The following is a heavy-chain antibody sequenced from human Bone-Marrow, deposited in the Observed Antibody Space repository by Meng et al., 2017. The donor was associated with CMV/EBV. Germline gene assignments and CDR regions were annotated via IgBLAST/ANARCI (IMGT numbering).Heavy chain of an antibody. CDR2: IYTSGST. CDR1: GGVISSYY. D-gene: IGHD5-18*01. Sequence: ESGPGLVKPSGTLSRTCTVSGGVISSYYWSWIRQPAGKGLEWIGRIYTSGSTNYNPSLKSRVTMSVDTSKNQFSLKLSSVTAADTAVYYCARTQDTAMVAYYFDYWGQGTLVTVSS. J-gene: IGHJ4*02. CDR3: ARTQDTAMVAYYFDY. V-gene: IGHV4-4*07.